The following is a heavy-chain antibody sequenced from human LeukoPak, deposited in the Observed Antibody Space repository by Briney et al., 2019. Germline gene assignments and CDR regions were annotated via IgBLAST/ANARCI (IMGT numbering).Heavy chain of an antibody. J-gene: IGHJ4*02. CDR2: ITSSGRYI. V-gene: IGHV3-21*01. CDR3: AKDPRNYYDSSGYYLAGYYFDY. Sequence: GGSLRLSCAASGFTFSSYSMNWVRQAPGKGLEWVSSITSSGRYIYYADSVKGRFTISRDNSKNTLYLQMNSLRAEDTAVYYCAKDPRNYYDSSGYYLAGYYFDYWGQGTLVTVSS. D-gene: IGHD3-22*01. CDR1: GFTFSSYS.